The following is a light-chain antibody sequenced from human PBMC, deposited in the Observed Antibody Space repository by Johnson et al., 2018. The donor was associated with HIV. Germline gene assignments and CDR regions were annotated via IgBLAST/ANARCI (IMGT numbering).Light chain of an antibody. CDR1: TCDIGNNY. J-gene: IGLJ1*01. CDR3: GTWDTSLSAGGV. CDR2: DNN. V-gene: IGLV1-51*01. Sequence: QSVLTQPPSVSAAPGQKVTISCSGNTCDIGNNYVSCHQQLPGTAPKLLIYDNNKRPSGIPDRFSGSKYGTSATLGITGLQTGDEADYYCGTWDTSLSAGGVFGPGTKVTVL.